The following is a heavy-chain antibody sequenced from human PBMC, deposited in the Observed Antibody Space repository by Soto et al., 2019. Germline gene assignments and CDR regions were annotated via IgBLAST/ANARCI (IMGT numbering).Heavy chain of an antibody. V-gene: IGHV4-34*01. D-gene: IGHD3-9*01. J-gene: IGHJ2*01. CDR1: GGSFSGYY. CDR3: ARESHDSLTGPPWVWYFDL. Sequence: QVQLQQWGAGPLRPLETLSLTCGVSGGSFSGYYWAWIRQSPGKGLEWIGEINDRGSINYNPSLKSRVSISVDTSKNHYSLHLRSVTAADTAVYCCARESHDSLTGPPWVWYFDLWGRGTLVTVSS. CDR2: INDRGSI.